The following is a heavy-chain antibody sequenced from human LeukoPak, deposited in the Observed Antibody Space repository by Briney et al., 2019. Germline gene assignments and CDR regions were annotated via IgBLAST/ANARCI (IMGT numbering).Heavy chain of an antibody. CDR2: IYYSGST. J-gene: IGHJ4*02. Sequence: SETLSLTCTVSGGSINSSGYYWGWIRQPPGQGLEWIGTIYYSGSTYYNPSLKSRVTISVDTSKNQFSLKLSSVTAADTAVYFCARHKGRTGGHFDYWGQGTLVTVSS. CDR3: ARHKGRTGGHFDY. V-gene: IGHV4-39*01. CDR1: GGSINSSGYY.